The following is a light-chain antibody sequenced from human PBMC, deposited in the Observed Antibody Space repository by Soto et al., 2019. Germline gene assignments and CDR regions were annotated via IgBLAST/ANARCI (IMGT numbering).Light chain of an antibody. CDR1: QTVSNK. J-gene: IGKJ1*01. CDR2: DTP. Sequence: EIVLTQSPATLSSSPGERATLSCRASQTVSNKLAWYQHKPGQAPRLLIYDTPNRATGIPARFSGSGSGTDFTLTISSLEPEDFAVYYCHQRKSWPRTFGQGTKVDIK. CDR3: HQRKSWPRT. V-gene: IGKV3-11*01.